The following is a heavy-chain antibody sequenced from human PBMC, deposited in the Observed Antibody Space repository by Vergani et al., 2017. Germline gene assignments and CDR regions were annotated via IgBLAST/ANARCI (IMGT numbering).Heavy chain of an antibody. CDR2: IPSSGSPI. J-gene: IGHJ3*01. CDR1: GFTFSTYS. D-gene: IGHD1-1*01. Sequence: EVQMVESGGGLVKPGGSLTLSCRSSGFTFSTYSMNWVRQAPGKGLEWVASIPSSGSPIYYADSIRGRFTISRDNANDALFLQLTSLRDEDTAVYYCARDIVWNDGSFDLWGQGTMVTVSS. CDR3: ARDIVWNDGSFDL. V-gene: IGHV3-21*06.